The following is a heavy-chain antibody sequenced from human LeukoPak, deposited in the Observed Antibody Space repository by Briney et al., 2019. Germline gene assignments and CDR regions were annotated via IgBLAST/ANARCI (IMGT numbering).Heavy chain of an antibody. J-gene: IGHJ5*02. CDR3: AREIRRGAGDWFDP. CDR1: GYTFTTYH. V-gene: IGHV1-2*06. CDR2: INPNSGDT. D-gene: IGHD1-26*01. Sequence: ASVKVSCKASGYTFTTYHLHWVRQAPGQGLEWMGRINPNSGDTNYAQKFQGRVTMTTDTSISTAYMDLSGLRSDDTAMYYCAREIRRGAGDWFDPWGQGTLVTVS.